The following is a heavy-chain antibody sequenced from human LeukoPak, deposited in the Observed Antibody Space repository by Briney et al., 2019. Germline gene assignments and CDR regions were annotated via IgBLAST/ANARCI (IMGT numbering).Heavy chain of an antibody. D-gene: IGHD6-19*01. Sequence: PSETLSLTCTVSGGSISGYFWSWIRQPPGKGLEWIGYIHYSGSTNYNPSLNSRVTISVDTSKNQFSLRLSSVTAADTAAYYCARDTEYSSGWLGYWGQGTLVTVSS. J-gene: IGHJ4*02. CDR2: IHYSGST. CDR1: GGSISGYF. V-gene: IGHV4-59*12. CDR3: ARDTEYSSGWLGY.